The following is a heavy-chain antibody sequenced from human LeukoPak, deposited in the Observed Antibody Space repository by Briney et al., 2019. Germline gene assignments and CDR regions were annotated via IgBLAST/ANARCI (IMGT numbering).Heavy chain of an antibody. J-gene: IGHJ4*02. CDR1: GFTFSTYG. Sequence: GGSLRLSCAASGFTFSTYGMHWVRQAPGKGLEWVAFIRYDGSNKYFADSVKGRFTISRDNSKNTLYLQMNSLRAEDTAVYYCVNPSSTSSWWRFDYWGQGTLVTVSS. CDR3: VNPSSTSSWWRFDY. CDR2: IRYDGSNK. V-gene: IGHV3-30*02. D-gene: IGHD2-2*01.